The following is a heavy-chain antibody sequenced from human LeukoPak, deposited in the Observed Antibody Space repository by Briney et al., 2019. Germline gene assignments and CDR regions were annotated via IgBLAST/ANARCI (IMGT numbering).Heavy chain of an antibody. CDR3: ARDAAIHDSHAYYYLW. CDR2: ITPMFGTA. D-gene: IGHD3-22*01. V-gene: IGHV1-69*13. CDR1: GGTFSRYA. J-gene: IGHJ4*02. Sequence: SVKVSCKPSGGTFSRYAISWVRQAPGQGLEWMGGITPMFGTANYAQKFQGRVTITADESTRTAYMELRSLKSEDTAVYYCARDAAIHDSHAYYYLWWGQGTLVTVSS.